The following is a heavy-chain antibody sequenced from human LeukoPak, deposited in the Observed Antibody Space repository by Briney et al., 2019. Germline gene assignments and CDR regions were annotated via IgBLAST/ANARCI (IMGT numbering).Heavy chain of an antibody. J-gene: IGHJ4*02. CDR3: AKTANYYDSSGYGGFDY. CDR1: GFTFSGYA. CDR2: ISGSGGST. Sequence: SGGSLRLSCAASGFTFSGYAMSWVRQAPGKGLEWVSAISGSGGSTYYADSVKGRFTISRDNSKNTLYLQMNSLRAEDTAVYYCAKTANYYDSSGYGGFDYWGQGTLVTVSS. V-gene: IGHV3-23*01. D-gene: IGHD3-22*01.